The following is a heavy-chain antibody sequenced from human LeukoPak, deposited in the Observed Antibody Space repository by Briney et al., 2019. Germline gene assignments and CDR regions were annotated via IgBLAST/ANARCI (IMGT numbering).Heavy chain of an antibody. CDR1: GYTFTGYY. D-gene: IGHD6-19*01. Sequence: ASVKVSCKASGYTFTGYYMHWVRQAPGQGLKWMGWINPNSGGTNYAQKFQGRVTMTRDTSISTAYMELSRLRSDDTAVYYCAKEQAVAGLDAFDIWGQGTMVTVSS. V-gene: IGHV1-2*02. CDR3: AKEQAVAGLDAFDI. J-gene: IGHJ3*02. CDR2: INPNSGGT.